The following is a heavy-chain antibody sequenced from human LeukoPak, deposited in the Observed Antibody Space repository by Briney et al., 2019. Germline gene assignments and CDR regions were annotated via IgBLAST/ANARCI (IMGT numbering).Heavy chain of an antibody. CDR1: GFAFYDYA. CDR2: INDNGAKT. D-gene: IGHD2-2*02. CDR3: AKSRSSSSTSCYNY. Sequence: GGSLRLSCAASGFAFYDYAMSWVRQPPGKGLEWVSGINDNGAKTFYADSVKDRFTLSRDDSKNTLYLQMNSLRAEDTAVYYCAKSRSSSSTSCYNYWGQGTLVTVSS. J-gene: IGHJ4*02. V-gene: IGHV3-23*01.